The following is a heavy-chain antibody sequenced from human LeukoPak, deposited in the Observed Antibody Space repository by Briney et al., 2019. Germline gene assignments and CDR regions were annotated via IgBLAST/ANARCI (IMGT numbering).Heavy chain of an antibody. CDR2: IYYSGST. D-gene: IGHD3-9*01. V-gene: IGHV4-31*11. J-gene: IGHJ3*02. Sequence: SETLSLTCAVYGGSFSGYYWSWIRQHPGKGLEWIGYIYYSGSTYYNPSLKSRVTISVDTSKNQFSLKLSSVTAADTAVYYCARSRTSRYFDWLGSAFDIWGQGTMVTVSS. CDR1: GGSFSGYY. CDR3: ARSRTSRYFDWLGSAFDI.